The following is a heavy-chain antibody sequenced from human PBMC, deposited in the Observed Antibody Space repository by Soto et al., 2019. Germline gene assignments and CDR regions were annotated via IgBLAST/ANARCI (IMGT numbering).Heavy chain of an antibody. CDR1: GFTFNSYW. D-gene: IGHD3-16*02. J-gene: IGHJ4*02. CDR2: IIGDGNEI. Sequence: EVQLVESGGGLVQPGGSLRLSCAASGFTFNSYWMHWVRQAPGKGLVWVSRIIGDGNEINYADSVKGRFTISRDNAHNIGLLQMNSQRVEATAVYYCVGGHVWGSNRHLDYWGQGTLVTVSS. V-gene: IGHV3-74*01. CDR3: VGGHVWGSNRHLDY.